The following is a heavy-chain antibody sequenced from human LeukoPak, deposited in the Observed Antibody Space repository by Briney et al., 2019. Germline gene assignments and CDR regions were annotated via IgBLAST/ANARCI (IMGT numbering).Heavy chain of an antibody. CDR3: ARVYFGSYGPTGYYFDY. J-gene: IGHJ4*02. CDR2: IIPIFGTA. Sequence: SVKASFKASGSTFISYAIRWVRQASGHGLDWIGGIIPIFGTANYAQKFQGRVTITADESTSTAYMELSSLRSEDTAVYYCARVYFGSYGPTGYYFDYWGQGTLVTVSS. D-gene: IGHD1-26*01. V-gene: IGHV1-69*13. CDR1: GSTFISYA.